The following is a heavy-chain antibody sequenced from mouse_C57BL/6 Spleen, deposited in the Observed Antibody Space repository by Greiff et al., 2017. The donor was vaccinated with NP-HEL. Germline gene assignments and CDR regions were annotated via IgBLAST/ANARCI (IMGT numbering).Heavy chain of an antibody. V-gene: IGHV1-64*01. D-gene: IGHD2-5*01. J-gene: IGHJ2*01. Sequence: QVQLQQPGAELVKPGASVTLSCKASGYTFTSYWMHWVKQRPGQGLEWIGMIHPNSGSTNYNEKFKSKATLTVDKSSSTAYMQLSSLTSEDSAVYYCARRNSNYASDYWGQGTTLTVSS. CDR3: ARRNSNYASDY. CDR2: IHPNSGST. CDR1: GYTFTSYW.